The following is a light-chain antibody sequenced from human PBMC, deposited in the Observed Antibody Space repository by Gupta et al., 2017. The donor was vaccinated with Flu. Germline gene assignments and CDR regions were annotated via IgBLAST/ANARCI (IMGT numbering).Light chain of an antibody. Sequence: DIKMTQSPSSLPASVVDRVNITCRASQSISSYLNWYQQKPEKAPKLLIYAASSLQSGVPSRFRGSRSGADCTITISSRQPEEFAAFYCQQSYRTPRYSFGQGTKLEIK. V-gene: IGKV1-39*01. CDR1: QSISSY. CDR2: AAS. CDR3: QQSYRTPRYS. J-gene: IGKJ2*03.